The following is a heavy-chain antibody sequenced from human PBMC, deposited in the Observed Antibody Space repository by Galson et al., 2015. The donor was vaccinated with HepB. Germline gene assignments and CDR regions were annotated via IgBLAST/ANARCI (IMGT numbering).Heavy chain of an antibody. D-gene: IGHD2-2*01. V-gene: IGHV1-69*13. Sequence: SVKVSCKASGGTFSSYATSWVRQAPGQGLEWMGGIIPIFGTANYAQKFQGRVTITADESTSTAYMELSSLRSEDTAVYYCARESGTIEDIVVVPAALVPATAGFDPWGQGTLVTVSS. CDR2: IIPIFGTA. CDR1: GGTFSSYA. CDR3: ARESGTIEDIVVVPAALVPATAGFDP. J-gene: IGHJ5*02.